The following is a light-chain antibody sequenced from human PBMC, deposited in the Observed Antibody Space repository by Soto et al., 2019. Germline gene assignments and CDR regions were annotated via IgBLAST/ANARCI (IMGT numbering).Light chain of an antibody. Sequence: QSDLTQPPSASGSPGQAVSISCTGTGSDVGTYNFVSWYQQHPGKAPKLLIYEVTKRPSGVPDRFSGSKSGNTASLTVSGLQAEDEAEYFCSSYTGDRHFYVFGTGTKVTVL. CDR1: GSDVGTYNF. J-gene: IGLJ1*01. V-gene: IGLV2-8*01. CDR2: EVT. CDR3: SSYTGDRHFYV.